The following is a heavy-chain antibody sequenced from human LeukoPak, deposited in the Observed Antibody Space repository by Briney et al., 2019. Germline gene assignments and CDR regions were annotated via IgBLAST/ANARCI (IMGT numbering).Heavy chain of an antibody. CDR2: IKQDGSEK. CDR3: ARATIINYFDY. Sequence: GGSLRLSCEASGFTFSSYWMSWVRQAPGKGLEWVANIKQDGSEKYYVDSVKGRFTISRDNAKNSLYLQMNSLRAEDTAVYYCARATIINYFDYWGQGTLVTVSS. V-gene: IGHV3-7*01. D-gene: IGHD3-10*01. CDR1: GFTFSSYW. J-gene: IGHJ4*02.